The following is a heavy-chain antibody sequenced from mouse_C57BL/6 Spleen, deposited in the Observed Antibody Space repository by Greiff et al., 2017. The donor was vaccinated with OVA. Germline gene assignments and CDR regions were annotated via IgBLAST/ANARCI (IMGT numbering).Heavy chain of an antibody. CDR3: ARGYYGSSYWYFDV. CDR2: IDPNSGGT. Sequence: QVQLLQPGAELVKPGASVKLSCTASGYTFTSYWMHWVKQRPGRGLEWIGRIDPNSGGTKYNEKFKSKATLTVDKPSSTAYMQLSSLTSEDSAVYYCARGYYGSSYWYFDVWGTGTTVTVSS. CDR1: GYTFTSYW. J-gene: IGHJ1*03. D-gene: IGHD1-1*01. V-gene: IGHV1-72*01.